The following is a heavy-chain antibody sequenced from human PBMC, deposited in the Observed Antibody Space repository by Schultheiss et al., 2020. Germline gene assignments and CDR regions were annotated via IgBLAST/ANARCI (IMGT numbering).Heavy chain of an antibody. Sequence: GESLKISCAASGFTFSDYYMSWIRQAPGKGLEWVSYISSSGSTIYYADSVKGRFTISRDNSKNTLYLQMNSLRAEDTAVYYCARDGRDGYNRGYFDYWGQGTLVTVSS. CDR3: ARDGRDGYNRGYFDY. CDR1: GFTFSDYY. CDR2: ISSSGSTI. D-gene: IGHD5-24*01. V-gene: IGHV3-11*04. J-gene: IGHJ4*02.